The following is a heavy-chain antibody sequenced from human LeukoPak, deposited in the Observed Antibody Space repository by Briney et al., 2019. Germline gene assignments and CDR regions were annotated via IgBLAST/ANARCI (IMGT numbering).Heavy chain of an antibody. CDR2: ISYDGSNK. J-gene: IGHJ4*02. D-gene: IGHD3-10*01. CDR3: ARDRVIDY. V-gene: IGHV3-30*01. Sequence: GGSLRLSCAASGLSFSSYAMHWVRQAPGKGLEWVAVISYDGSNKYYADSAKGRFTISRDNSKNTLYLQMNSLRAEDTAVYYCARDRVIDYWGQGTLVTVSS. CDR1: GLSFSSYA.